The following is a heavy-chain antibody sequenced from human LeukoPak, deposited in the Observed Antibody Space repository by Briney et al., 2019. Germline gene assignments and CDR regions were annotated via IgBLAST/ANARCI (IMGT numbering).Heavy chain of an antibody. CDR3: ARDVNHAMDV. V-gene: IGHV3-74*01. CDR2: INSDGSTT. CDR1: GFIFSSYW. Sequence: GGSLRLSCEASGFIFSSYWMYWVRQAPEKGLVWVSRINSDGSTTNYADSVKGRFTISRDNAKNTLYLQMNNLGAEDTAVYYCARDVNHAMDVWGQGTTVIVSS. J-gene: IGHJ6*02.